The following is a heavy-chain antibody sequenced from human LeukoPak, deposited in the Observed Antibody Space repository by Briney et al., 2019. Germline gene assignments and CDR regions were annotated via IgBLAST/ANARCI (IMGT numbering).Heavy chain of an antibody. J-gene: IGHJ6*03. V-gene: IGHV1-69*05. CDR2: IIPIFGTA. CDR1: EGTFSSYA. Sequence: SVKVSCKASEGTFSSYAISWVRQAPGQGLEWMGGIIPIFGTANYAQKFQGRVTITTDESTSTAYMELSSLRSEDTAVYYCAQGDILTGYYSGTYYYYYMDVWGKGTTVTVSS. D-gene: IGHD3-9*01. CDR3: AQGDILTGYYSGTYYYYYMDV.